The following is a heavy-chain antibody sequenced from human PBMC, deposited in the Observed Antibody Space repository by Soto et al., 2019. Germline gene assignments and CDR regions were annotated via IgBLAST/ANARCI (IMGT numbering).Heavy chain of an antibody. CDR2: INPSGGST. V-gene: IGHV1-46*01. J-gene: IGHJ5*02. CDR1: GYTFSSQY. Sequence: ASVKVSCKTSGYTFSSQYMNWGRQSPGQGLEWMGIINPSGGSTSSAQKFQGRLTLTRDISTSTFYMELSSLRSEDTAVYYCSRDGDCSGGSCSTNYWFDPWGQGTLVTVSS. D-gene: IGHD2-15*01. CDR3: SRDGDCSGGSCSTNYWFDP.